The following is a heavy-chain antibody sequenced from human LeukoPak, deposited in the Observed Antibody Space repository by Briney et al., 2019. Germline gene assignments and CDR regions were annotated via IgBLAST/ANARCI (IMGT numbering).Heavy chain of an antibody. Sequence: NASETLSLTCTVSGGSISTSYWNWIRQPAGKGLEWIGRIDTSGTTNYNPSLRSRVTMSVDTSKNQFSLNLRSVTAADTAVYYCARHGYGDGYNLGGAFDIWGQGTMVTVSS. CDR1: GGSISTSY. CDR2: IDTSGTT. CDR3: ARHGYGDGYNLGGAFDI. J-gene: IGHJ3*02. V-gene: IGHV4-4*07. D-gene: IGHD5-24*01.